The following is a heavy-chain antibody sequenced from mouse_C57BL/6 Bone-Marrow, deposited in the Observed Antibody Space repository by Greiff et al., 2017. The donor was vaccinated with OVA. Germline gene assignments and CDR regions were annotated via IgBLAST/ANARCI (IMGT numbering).Heavy chain of an antibody. J-gene: IGHJ2*01. D-gene: IGHD2-12*01. CDR3: ARSDYNYFDY. Sequence: EVKLVESGPELVKPGASVKIPCKASGYTFTDYNMDWVKQSHGKSLEWIGDINPNNGGTIYNQKFKGKATLTVDKSSSTAYMELRSLTSEDTAVYYCARSDYNYFDYWGQGTTLTVSS. V-gene: IGHV1-18*01. CDR2: INPNNGGT. CDR1: GYTFTDYN.